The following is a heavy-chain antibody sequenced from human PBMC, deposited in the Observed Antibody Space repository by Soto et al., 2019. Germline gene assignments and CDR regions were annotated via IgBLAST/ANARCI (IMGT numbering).Heavy chain of an antibody. CDR2: LSCDSGII. V-gene: IGHV3-9*01. Sequence: EVQLVESGGGLVQPGRSVRLSCAASGFTFDDYAMYWVRQGPGKGLEWVSGLSCDSGIIAYADSARGRFIISRDNAKNSLYLQMTSLRPEDTALYYCAKATKYQLLPYAFDMWGQGTMVTFSA. CDR3: AKATKYQLLPYAFDM. CDR1: GFTFDDYA. D-gene: IGHD2-21*01. J-gene: IGHJ3*02.